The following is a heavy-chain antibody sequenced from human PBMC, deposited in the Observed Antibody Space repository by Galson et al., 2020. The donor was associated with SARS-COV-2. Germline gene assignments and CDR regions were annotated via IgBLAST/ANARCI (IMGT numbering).Heavy chain of an antibody. Sequence: ASVKVSCKASGYSFTTYYMHWVRQAPGQGLEWMGVINPNSGGTNYAQKFQGRVTMTRDTSISTAYMELSRLRSDDTAVYYCASWRSAYYYGSGGLDYWGQGTLVTVSS. CDR3: ASWRSAYYYGSGGLDY. V-gene: IGHV1-2*02. CDR2: INPNSGGT. CDR1: GYSFTTYY. D-gene: IGHD3-10*01. J-gene: IGHJ4*02.